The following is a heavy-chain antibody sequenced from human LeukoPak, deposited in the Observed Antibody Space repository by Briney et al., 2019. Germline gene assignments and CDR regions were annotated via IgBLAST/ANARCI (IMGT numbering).Heavy chain of an antibody. V-gene: IGHV3-30*18. D-gene: IGHD1-26*01. CDR1: GFTISSYG. CDR2: ISYDGTNK. CDR3: AKGGSPGDYYYGMDV. J-gene: IGHJ6*02. Sequence: GGSLRLSCAASGFTISSYGMHWVRQAPGKGLEWVAVISYDGTNKYYADSVKGRFTISRDNSKNTLYLQMNSLRAEDTAVYYCAKGGSPGDYYYGMDVWGQGTTVTVSS.